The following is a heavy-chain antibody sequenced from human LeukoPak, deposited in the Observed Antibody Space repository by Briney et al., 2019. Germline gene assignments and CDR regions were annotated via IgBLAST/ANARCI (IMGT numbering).Heavy chain of an antibody. CDR1: GYTFTSYG. Sequence: VSVKVSCKASGYTFTSYGISWVRQAPGQGLEWMGWISAYNGNTNYAQKLQGRVTMTTDTSTSTAYMELRSLRSDDTAVYYCARDTSVLEWLLYGAFDIWGQGTMVTVSS. CDR2: ISAYNGNT. CDR3: ARDTSVLEWLLYGAFDI. J-gene: IGHJ3*02. V-gene: IGHV1-18*01. D-gene: IGHD3-3*01.